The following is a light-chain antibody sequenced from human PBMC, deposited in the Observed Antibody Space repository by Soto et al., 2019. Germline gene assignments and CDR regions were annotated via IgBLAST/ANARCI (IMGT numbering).Light chain of an antibody. Sequence: QSALTQPPSVSGAPGQRVTISCTGSRSNIGAGYDVHWYQQLPGTAPKILIYGNSNRPSGVPDRFSGSKSGTSASLAITGLQAEDEADYYCQSYDSSLREVFGGGTKLTVL. J-gene: IGLJ3*02. CDR3: QSYDSSLREV. CDR2: GNS. V-gene: IGLV1-40*01. CDR1: RSNIGAGYD.